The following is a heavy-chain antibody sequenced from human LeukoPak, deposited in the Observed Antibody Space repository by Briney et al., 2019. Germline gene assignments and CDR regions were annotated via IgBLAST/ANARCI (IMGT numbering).Heavy chain of an antibody. Sequence: GGSLRLSCAASGFTFSSYAMNWVRQAPGKGLEWVSAISGSGGGTSYADSVKGRFTISRDNSENTLFLQMNSLRAEDTAVYSCAKPSGSRYYFDYWGQGTLVTVSS. CDR1: GFTFSSYA. CDR3: AKPSGSRYYFDY. D-gene: IGHD3-10*01. CDR2: ISGSGGGT. V-gene: IGHV3-23*01. J-gene: IGHJ4*02.